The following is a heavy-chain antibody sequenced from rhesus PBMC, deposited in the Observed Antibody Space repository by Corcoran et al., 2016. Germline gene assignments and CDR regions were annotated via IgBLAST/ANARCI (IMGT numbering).Heavy chain of an antibody. CDR3: SSGLYYFDY. Sequence: EVQLVESGGGLVQPGGSLRLSCAASGFTFDDYAMSWVRQAPGKGLEWVFRFSGKRGTRYYAGSVKGRFTISRDKAKNSLVLQMDRLRAEDTAVYYCSSGLYYFDYWGQGVLVTVSS. D-gene: IGHD6-31*01. CDR1: GFTFDDYA. J-gene: IGHJ4*01. CDR2: FSGKRGTR. V-gene: IGHV3-134*01.